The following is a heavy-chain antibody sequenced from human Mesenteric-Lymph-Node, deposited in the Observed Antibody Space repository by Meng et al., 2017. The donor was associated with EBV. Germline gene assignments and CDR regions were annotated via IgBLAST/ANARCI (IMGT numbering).Heavy chain of an antibody. D-gene: IGHD3-22*01. CDR3: ARDLRGYYDLAAY. CDR1: GDSISSSSYY. J-gene: IGHJ4*02. V-gene: IGHV4-39*07. CDR2: IYYSGST. Sequence: QLQLQESGPGLVKPSXTLPLTCTVSGDSISSSSYYWGWIRQPPGKGLEWIGSIYYSGSTHYNPSLKSRVTISVDTSKNQFSLKLTSVTAADTAVYYCARDLRGYYDLAAYWGQGTLVTVSS.